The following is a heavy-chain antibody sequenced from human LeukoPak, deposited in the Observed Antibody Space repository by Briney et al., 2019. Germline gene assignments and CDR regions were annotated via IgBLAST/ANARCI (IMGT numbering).Heavy chain of an antibody. CDR3: ARDAGNSGYGCDL. Sequence: GGSLRLSCAASGFTFSQYRINWVRQAPGKGLEWVSHLRYTGETFYADSEKGRFTISRDNVRNSLYLQMNSLRAEDTAMYYCARDAGNSGYGCDLWGQGTLVTVSS. CDR2: LRYTGET. CDR1: GFTFSQYR. J-gene: IGHJ5*02. D-gene: IGHD5-12*01. V-gene: IGHV3-48*01.